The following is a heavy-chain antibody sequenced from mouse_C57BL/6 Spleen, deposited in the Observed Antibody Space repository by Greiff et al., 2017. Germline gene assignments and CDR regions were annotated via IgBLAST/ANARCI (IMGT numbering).Heavy chain of an antibody. Sequence: EVKLVESGGGLVKPGGSLKLSCAASGFTFSSYAMSWVRQTPEKRLEWVATISDGGSYTYYPDNVKGRVTISRDNAKNNLYLQMSHLKAEDTAMYYGARDQDDSAWFAYWGQGTLVTVSA. J-gene: IGHJ3*01. CDR1: GFTFSSYA. D-gene: IGHD2-13*01. V-gene: IGHV5-4*01. CDR2: ISDGGSYT. CDR3: ARDQDDSAWFAY.